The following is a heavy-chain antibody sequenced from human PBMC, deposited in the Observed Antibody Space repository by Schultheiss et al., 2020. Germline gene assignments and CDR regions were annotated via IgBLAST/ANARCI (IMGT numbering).Heavy chain of an antibody. J-gene: IGHJ4*02. CDR1: GGSISSSNW. CDR3: AREYPGSSWYFDY. D-gene: IGHD6-13*01. V-gene: IGHV4-4*02. Sequence: SETLSLTCAVSGGSISSSNWWSWVRQPPGKGLEWIGEIYHSGSTNYNPSLKSRVTISVDTSKNQFSLKLSSVTAADTAVYYCAREYPGSSWYFDYWGQGTLVTVSS. CDR2: IYHSGST.